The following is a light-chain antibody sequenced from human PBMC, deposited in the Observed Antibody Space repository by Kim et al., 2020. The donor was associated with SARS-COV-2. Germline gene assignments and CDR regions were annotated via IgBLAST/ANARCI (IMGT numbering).Light chain of an antibody. V-gene: IGLV1-47*01. CDR3: AAWDDWLGVV. Sequence: PGQRVTISCSGSSPNIIRNSVYWYQQLPGTAPKLLIYRSNQRPAGGADRFSGSKSGTAASLAISGLRSGDEADYYCAAWDDWLGVVFGGGTQLTVL. CDR1: SPNIIRNS. J-gene: IGLJ2*01. CDR2: RSN.